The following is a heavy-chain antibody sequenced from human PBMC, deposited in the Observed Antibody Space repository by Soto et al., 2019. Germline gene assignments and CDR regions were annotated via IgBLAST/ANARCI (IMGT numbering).Heavy chain of an antibody. Sequence: SETLSLTCTVSGGSISSYYWSWIRQPPGKGLEWIGYIYYSGSTNYNPSLKSRVTISVDTSKNQFSLKLSSVTAADTAVYYCARHVRREAPTRKLAHLGDRADYWGQGTLVTVSS. CDR2: IYYSGST. J-gene: IGHJ4*02. D-gene: IGHD1-26*01. V-gene: IGHV4-59*08. CDR1: GGSISSYY. CDR3: ARHVRREAPTRKLAHLGDRADY.